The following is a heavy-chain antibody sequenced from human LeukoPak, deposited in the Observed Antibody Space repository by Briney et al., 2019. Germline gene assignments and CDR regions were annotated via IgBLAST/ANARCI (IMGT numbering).Heavy chain of an antibody. V-gene: IGHV3-74*01. CDR1: GFTFSRHW. D-gene: IGHD3-10*01. CDR3: AKGTSRHLWFGGFDI. Sequence: GGSLRLSCAASGFTFSRHWMNWGRQAPGKGLVWVSRINGCGSNTDYPVSVKGRFTISRDNAENTLSLQMISLRAEDTAVYFCAKGTSRHLWFGGFDIWGQGIMVTVSS. J-gene: IGHJ3*02. CDR2: INGCGSNT.